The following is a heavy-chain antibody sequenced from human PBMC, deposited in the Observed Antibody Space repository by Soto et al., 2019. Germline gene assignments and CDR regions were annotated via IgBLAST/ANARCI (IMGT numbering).Heavy chain of an antibody. CDR2: INHSGST. V-gene: IGHV4-34*01. Sequence: SETLSLTCAVYGGSFSGYNWSWIRQPPGKGLEWIGEINHSGSTNYNPSLKSRVTISVDTSKNQFSLKLSSVTAADTAVYYCARGRGIVLRYFDWLVALDYWGQGTLVTVSS. J-gene: IGHJ4*02. CDR3: ARGRGIVLRYFDWLVALDY. D-gene: IGHD3-9*01. CDR1: GGSFSGYN.